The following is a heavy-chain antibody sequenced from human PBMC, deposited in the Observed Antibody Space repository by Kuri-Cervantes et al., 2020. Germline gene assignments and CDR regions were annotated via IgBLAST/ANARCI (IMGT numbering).Heavy chain of an antibody. CDR1: GGSISSSASY. D-gene: IGHD2-21*02. CDR2: LYYSGST. Sequence: SETLSLTCTVSGGSISSSASYWGWIRQPPGKGLEWIGTLYYSGSTYYNPSLKSRIIISADTSKNQFSLSLSSVTAADTAVYYCARPCMTVLAGEDAFDIWGQGTMVTVSS. J-gene: IGHJ3*02. CDR3: ARPCMTVLAGEDAFDI. V-gene: IGHV4-39*01.